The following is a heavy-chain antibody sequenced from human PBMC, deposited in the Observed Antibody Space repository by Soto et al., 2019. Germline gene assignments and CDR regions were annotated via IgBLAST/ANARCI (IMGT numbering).Heavy chain of an antibody. D-gene: IGHD5-12*01. CDR1: GFTFSSYD. CDR2: IGTAGDT. J-gene: IGHJ6*02. CDR3: ARGSEGGYEGYGMDV. Sequence: EVQLVESGGGLVQPGGSLRLSCAASGFTFSSYDMHWVRQATGKGLEWVSAIGTAGDTYYPGSVKGRFTISRENAKNSLYLQMNSLRAGDTAVYYCARGSEGGYEGYGMDVWGQGTTVTVSS. V-gene: IGHV3-13*04.